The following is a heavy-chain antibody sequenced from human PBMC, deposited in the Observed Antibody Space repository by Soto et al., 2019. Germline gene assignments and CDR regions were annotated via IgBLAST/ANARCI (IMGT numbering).Heavy chain of an antibody. D-gene: IGHD2-15*01. CDR1: GFTVSSNY. CDR2: IQSGGST. CDR3: ARDEGHYSGGRWYGVPMDV. J-gene: IGHJ6*03. V-gene: IGHV3-66*01. Sequence: EVQLVESGGGLVQPGGSLRLSCAASGFTVSSNYMSWVRQAPGKGLEWVSLIQSGGSTYCAGSVKGRCTNSRDNSENTLFLHMNRLRGEDTAVYYCARDEGHYSGGRWYGVPMDVWGKGTTVTVSS.